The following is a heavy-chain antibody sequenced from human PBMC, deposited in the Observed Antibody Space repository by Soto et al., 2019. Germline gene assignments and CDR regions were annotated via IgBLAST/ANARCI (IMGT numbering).Heavy chain of an antibody. CDR1: GGTFSSYA. D-gene: IGHD1-26*01. Sequence: SVKVSCKASGGTFSSYAISWVRQAPGQGLEWMGGIIPIFGTANYAQKFQGRVTITADESTSTAYMELSSLRSEDTAVYYWLPIDPPRTNWFDPWGQGTLVTVSS. CDR3: LPIDPPRTNWFDP. CDR2: IIPIFGTA. J-gene: IGHJ5*02. V-gene: IGHV1-69*13.